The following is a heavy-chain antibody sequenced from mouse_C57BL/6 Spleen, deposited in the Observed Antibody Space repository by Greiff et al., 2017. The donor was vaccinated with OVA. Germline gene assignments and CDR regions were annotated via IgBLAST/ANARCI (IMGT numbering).Heavy chain of an antibody. V-gene: IGHV1-76*01. CDR1: GYTFTDYY. D-gene: IGHD1-1*01. Sequence: QVQLKESGAELVRPGASVKLSCKASGYTFTDYYINWVKQRPGQGLEWIARIYPGSGNTYYNEKFKGKATLTAEKSSSTAYMQLSSLTSEDSAVYFCAITTVVAPSYWYFDVWGTGTTVTVSS. CDR3: AITTVVAPSYWYFDV. J-gene: IGHJ1*03. CDR2: IYPGSGNT.